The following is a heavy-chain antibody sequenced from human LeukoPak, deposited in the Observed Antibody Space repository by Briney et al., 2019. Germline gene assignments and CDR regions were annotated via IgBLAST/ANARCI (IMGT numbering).Heavy chain of an antibody. CDR1: GFTFSSYS. CDR3: ARGGVQRLTTAHGY. Sequence: GGSLRLSCAASGFTFSSYSMHWVRQAPGKGLEWVAVISYDGNNEHYADSVKGRFTISRDNPWNTLYLRMNSLRPEDTAVYYCARGGVQRLTTAHGYWGQGTLVTVSS. J-gene: IGHJ1*01. CDR2: ISYDGNNE. V-gene: IGHV3-30-3*01. D-gene: IGHD6-13*01.